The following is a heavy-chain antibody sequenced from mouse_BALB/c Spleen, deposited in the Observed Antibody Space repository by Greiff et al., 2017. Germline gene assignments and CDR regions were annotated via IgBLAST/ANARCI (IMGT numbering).Heavy chain of an antibody. D-gene: IGHD1-2*01. CDR1: GFSLTSYG. J-gene: IGHJ3*01. V-gene: IGHV2-9*02. CDR2: IWAGGST. Sequence: VHLVESGPGLVAPSQSLSITCTVSGFSLTSYGVHWVRQPPGKGLEWLGVIWAGGSTNYNSALMSRLSISKDNSKSQVFLKMNSLQTDDTAMYYCARGSSLLRLLAYWGQGTLVTVSA. CDR3: ARGSSLLRLLAY.